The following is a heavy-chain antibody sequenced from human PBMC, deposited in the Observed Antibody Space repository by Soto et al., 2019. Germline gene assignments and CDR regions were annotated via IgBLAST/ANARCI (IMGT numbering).Heavy chain of an antibody. CDR2: ISSSSSYI. Sequence: GGSLRLSCAASGFTFSSYSMNWVRQAPGKGLEWVSSISSSSSYIYYADSVKGRFTISRDNAKNSLYLQMNSLRAEDTAVYYCARGGLNGIAAFDIWGQGTMVTV. V-gene: IGHV3-21*01. CDR1: GFTFSSYS. J-gene: IGHJ3*02. CDR3: ARGGLNGIAAFDI. D-gene: IGHD1-20*01.